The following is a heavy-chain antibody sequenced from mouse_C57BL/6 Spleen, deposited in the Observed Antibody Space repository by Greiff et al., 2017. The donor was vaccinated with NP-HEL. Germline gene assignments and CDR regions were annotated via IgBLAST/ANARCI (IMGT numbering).Heavy chain of an antibody. V-gene: IGHV1-80*01. CDR3: AKETGTLYAMDY. D-gene: IGHD4-1*01. J-gene: IGHJ4*01. CDR1: GYSFSSYW. Sequence: VQLQQSGAELVKPGASVKISCKASGYSFSSYWMNWVKQRPGKGLEWIGQIYPGDGDTNYNGKFKGKATLTADKSSSTAYMQLSSLTSEDSAVYFCAKETGTLYAMDYWGQGTSVTVSS. CDR2: IYPGDGDT.